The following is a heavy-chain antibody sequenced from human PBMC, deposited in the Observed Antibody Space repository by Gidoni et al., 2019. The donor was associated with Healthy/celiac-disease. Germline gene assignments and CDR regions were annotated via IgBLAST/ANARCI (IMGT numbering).Heavy chain of an antibody. CDR1: GGSFRGYY. V-gene: IGHV4-34*01. D-gene: IGHD2-15*01. CDR3: ARRSVVVVVSRGGYFQH. J-gene: IGHJ1*01. Sequence: QVQLQQWGAGLLKPSETLSLTCAVYGGSFRGYYWSWIRQPPGQGLEWIGEIHHSGSTNYNPSLKSRVTISVDTSKNQFSLKLSSVTAADTAVYYCARRSVVVVVSRGGYFQHWGQGTLVTVSS. CDR2: IHHSGST.